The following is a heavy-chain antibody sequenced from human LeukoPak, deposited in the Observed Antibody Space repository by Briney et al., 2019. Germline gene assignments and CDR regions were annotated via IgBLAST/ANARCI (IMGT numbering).Heavy chain of an antibody. J-gene: IGHJ4*02. CDR2: ISSSGGRT. V-gene: IGHV3-23*01. CDR3: AKGYCSGGSCYSRLFDY. CDR1: GFIFSSYA. D-gene: IGHD2-15*01. Sequence: GGSLRLSCAASGFIFSSYAMSWVRQAPGKGLDWVSAISSSGGRTYYADSVKGRFTISRDNSKNTLYLQMNSLRAEDTAVYYCAKGYCSGGSCYSRLFDYWGQGTLVTVSS.